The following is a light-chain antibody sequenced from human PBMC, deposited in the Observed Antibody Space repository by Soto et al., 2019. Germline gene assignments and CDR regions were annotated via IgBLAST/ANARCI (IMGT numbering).Light chain of an antibody. J-gene: IGKJ1*01. Sequence: EIVLTQSPGTLSLSPGDRASLSCRASQTVGSAYLAWYQHKPGQAPRLLIFGTSSRATGIPDRFSGSGSGTDFTLTSSRLAPEDFAVYYCQQYGSSRWSFGQGTKVEAK. V-gene: IGKV3-20*01. CDR3: QQYGSSRWS. CDR1: QTVGSAY. CDR2: GTS.